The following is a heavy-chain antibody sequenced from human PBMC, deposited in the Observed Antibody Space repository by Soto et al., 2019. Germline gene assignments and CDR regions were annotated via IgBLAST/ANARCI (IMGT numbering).Heavy chain of an antibody. Sequence: ASVKVSCKASGYTFTGYYMHWVRQAPGQGLEWMGWINPNSGGTNYAQKFQGWVTMTRDTSISTAYMELSRLRSDDTAVYYCARTLVVPAAGTAPGYYYYGMDVWGQGTTVTVSS. V-gene: IGHV1-2*04. CDR3: ARTLVVPAAGTAPGYYYYGMDV. J-gene: IGHJ6*02. CDR1: GYTFTGYY. D-gene: IGHD2-2*01. CDR2: INPNSGGT.